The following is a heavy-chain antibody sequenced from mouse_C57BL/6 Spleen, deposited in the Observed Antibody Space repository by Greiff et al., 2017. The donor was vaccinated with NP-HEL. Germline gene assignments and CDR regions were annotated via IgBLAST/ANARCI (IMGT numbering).Heavy chain of an antibody. V-gene: IGHV5-6*01. CDR2: ISSGGSYT. CDR3: ARQGYAYWYFDV. J-gene: IGHJ1*03. CDR1: GFTFSSYG. Sequence: EVQGVESGGDLVKPGGSLKLSCAASGFTFSSYGMSWVRQTPDKRLEWVATISSGGSYTYYPDSVKGRFTISRDNAKNTLYLQMSSLKSEDTAMYYCARQGYAYWYFDVWGTGTTVTVSS. D-gene: IGHD3-1*01.